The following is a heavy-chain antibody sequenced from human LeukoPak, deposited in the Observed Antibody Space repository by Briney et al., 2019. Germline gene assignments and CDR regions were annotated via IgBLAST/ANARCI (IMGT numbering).Heavy chain of an antibody. CDR2: IKGGGGDP. D-gene: IGHD2-21*02. J-gene: IGHJ4*02. CDR1: GFIFSTYA. Sequence: GGSLRLSCADSGFIFSTYAMGWVRQSPGKGLEWVSSIKGGGGDPFYADCVKGRFPISRDNSKNALFLELYSLRAEDSAVYYCAKGGHDFNPFYWWGQGTLVTVCS. V-gene: IGHV3-23*01. CDR3: AKGGHDFNPFYW.